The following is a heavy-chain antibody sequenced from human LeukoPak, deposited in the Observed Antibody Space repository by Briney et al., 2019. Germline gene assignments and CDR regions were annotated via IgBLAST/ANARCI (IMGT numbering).Heavy chain of an antibody. Sequence: ASVKVSCKASGYTFTNYAINWVRQAPGQGLEWMGWINTNTRNPTYAQGFTGRFVFSLDTSVTTAYLQISSLKAEDTAAYYCARGRGVTTSPLLTYYYMDVWGKGTTVTVSS. CDR3: ARGRGVTTSPLLTYYYMDV. CDR2: INTNTRNP. J-gene: IGHJ6*03. D-gene: IGHD4-17*01. V-gene: IGHV7-4-1*02. CDR1: GYTFTNYA.